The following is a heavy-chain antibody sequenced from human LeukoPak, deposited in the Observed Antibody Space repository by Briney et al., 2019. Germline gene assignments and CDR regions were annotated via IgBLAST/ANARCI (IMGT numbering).Heavy chain of an antibody. V-gene: IGHV3-48*03. Sequence: PGGSLRLSCAASGFTFGSYEMNWVRQAPGKGLEWVSYISSSGSTIYYADSVKGRFTISRDNAKNSLYLQMNGLRAEDTAVYYCARQSITMVRGVPYYYGMDVWGQGTTVTVSS. CDR1: GFTFGSYE. J-gene: IGHJ6*02. D-gene: IGHD3-10*01. CDR2: ISSSGSTI. CDR3: ARQSITMVRGVPYYYGMDV.